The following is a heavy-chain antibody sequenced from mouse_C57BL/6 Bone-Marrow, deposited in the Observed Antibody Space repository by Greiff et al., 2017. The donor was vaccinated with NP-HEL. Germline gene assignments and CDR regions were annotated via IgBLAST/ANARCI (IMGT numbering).Heavy chain of an antibody. J-gene: IGHJ4*01. Sequence: EVKLEESGPGLVKPSPSLSLTCSVTGYSITSGYYWNWIRQFPGNKLEWMGYISYDGSNNYNPSLKNRISLTRDTSKNQFFLKLNSVTTEDTATYYCARDYYYGSTPYYYAMDYWGQGTSVTVSS. CDR1: GYSITSGYY. V-gene: IGHV3-6*01. D-gene: IGHD1-1*01. CDR2: ISYDGSN. CDR3: ARDYYYGSTPYYYAMDY.